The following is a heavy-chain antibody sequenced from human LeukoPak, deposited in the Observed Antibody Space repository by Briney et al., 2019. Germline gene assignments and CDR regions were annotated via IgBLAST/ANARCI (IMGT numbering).Heavy chain of an antibody. J-gene: IGHJ4*02. D-gene: IGHD5-24*01. CDR3: ARGRDGYNPDY. CDR2: IYYSGNT. V-gene: IGHV4-39*07. Sequence: SETLSLTCTVSGVSISSSNSYWGWIRQPPGKGLEWIGSIYYSGNTYYNASLKSQVSISIDTSKNQFSLKLSSVTAADTAVYYCARGRDGYNPDYWGQGTLVTVSS. CDR1: GVSISSSNSY.